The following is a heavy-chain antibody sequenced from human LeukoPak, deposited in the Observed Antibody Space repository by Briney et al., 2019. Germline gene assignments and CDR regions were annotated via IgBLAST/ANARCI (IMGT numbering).Heavy chain of an antibody. CDR2: IYYSGST. CDR1: GGSVSTGSYY. D-gene: IGHD3-22*01. Sequence: SETLSLTCTVSGGSVSTGSYYWSWIRQPPGKGLEWIGYIYYSGSTNYNPSLKSRVTISVDTSKNQFSLKLSSVTAADTAVYYCAREGSDSSGYSSLDYWGQGTLVTVSS. V-gene: IGHV4-61*01. J-gene: IGHJ4*02. CDR3: AREGSDSSGYSSLDY.